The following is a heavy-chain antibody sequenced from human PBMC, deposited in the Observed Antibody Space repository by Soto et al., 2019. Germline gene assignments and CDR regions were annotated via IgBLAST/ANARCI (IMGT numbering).Heavy chain of an antibody. Sequence: EVQLVESGGGLVQPGGSLRLSCAASGFTVSSNYMSWVRQAPGKGLEWVSVSYSGGSTYYADSVKGRFTISRHNSKNTLYLQMNSLRAEDTAVYYCARDRLGSSWYLGLYFDLWGRGTLVTVSS. D-gene: IGHD6-13*01. CDR3: ARDRLGSSWYLGLYFDL. CDR2: SYSGGST. CDR1: GFTVSSNY. V-gene: IGHV3-53*04. J-gene: IGHJ2*01.